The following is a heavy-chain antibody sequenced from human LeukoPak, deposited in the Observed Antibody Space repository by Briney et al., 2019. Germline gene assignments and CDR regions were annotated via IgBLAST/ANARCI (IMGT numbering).Heavy chain of an antibody. V-gene: IGHV3-48*04. CDR2: ISSSSSTI. Sequence: GGSLRLSCAASGFTFSSYTMNWVRQAPGKGLEWVSYISSSSSTIYYADSVKGRFAISRDNAKSSLYLQMNSLRAEDTAVYYCARAPDTAMDDYWGQGTLVTVSS. J-gene: IGHJ4*02. CDR1: GFTFSSYT. D-gene: IGHD5-18*01. CDR3: ARAPDTAMDDY.